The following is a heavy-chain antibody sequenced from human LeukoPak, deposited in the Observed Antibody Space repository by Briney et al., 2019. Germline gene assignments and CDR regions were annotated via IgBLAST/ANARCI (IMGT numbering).Heavy chain of an antibody. J-gene: IGHJ4*02. D-gene: IGHD4-11*01. V-gene: IGHV4-34*01. CDR1: GESFSGYY. CDR2: INHTGRT. CDR3: ARVDYSDSSRRFGY. Sequence: PSETLSLTCAVYGESFSGYYWAWIRQPPGKGLEWIGEINHTGRTNYKPSLKSRVTISVDSSKNQFSLRLNSVTAADTAVYYCARVDYSDSSRRFGYWGQGILVTVSS.